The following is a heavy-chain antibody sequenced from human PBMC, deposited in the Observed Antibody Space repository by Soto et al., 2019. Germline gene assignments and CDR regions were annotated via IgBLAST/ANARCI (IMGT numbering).Heavy chain of an antibody. Sequence: QGQLVQSGGEVKKPGASVKVSCKASGYTFSRYGISWVRQAPGQGLEWMGWISGYNGETNYAQKFRGRVTMTIDTSTTTAYMELRGLTSDDTAIYYCAKNGQPPYYYYGLDVWGQGTTVTVSS. V-gene: IGHV1-18*01. CDR1: GYTFSRYG. D-gene: IGHD2-8*01. CDR2: ISGYNGET. CDR3: AKNGQPPYYYYGLDV. J-gene: IGHJ6*02.